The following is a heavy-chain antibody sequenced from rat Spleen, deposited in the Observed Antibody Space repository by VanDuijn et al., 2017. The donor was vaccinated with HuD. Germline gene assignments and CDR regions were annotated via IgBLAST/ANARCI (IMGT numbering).Heavy chain of an antibody. Sequence: EVQLVESGGGLVQPGRSLKLSCAASGFTFSNYYMAWVRQAPTKGLEWIASISTGGGSTFYRDSVKGRFTISRDNAKNTQYLQRDSLRSEDTATYYCVRLFRYYALMDAWGQGASVTVSS. CDR3: VRLFRYYALMDA. CDR2: ISTGGGST. CDR1: GFTFSNYY. J-gene: IGHJ4*01. V-gene: IGHV5S13*01. D-gene: IGHD1-1*01.